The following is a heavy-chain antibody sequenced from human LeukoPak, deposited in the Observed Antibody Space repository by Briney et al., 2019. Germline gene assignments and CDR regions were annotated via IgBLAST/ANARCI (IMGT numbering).Heavy chain of an antibody. V-gene: IGHV4-59*01. CDR3: ARGVAPDY. J-gene: IGHJ4*02. CDR2: IYYSGST. CDR1: GGSISSYY. Sequence: SETLSLTCTVSGGSISSYYWSWIRQPPGKGLEWIGYIYYSGSTNYNPSLKSRVTISVDTSKNQFSLKLSSVTAADTAVYYCARGVAPDYWGQGTLVTVSS.